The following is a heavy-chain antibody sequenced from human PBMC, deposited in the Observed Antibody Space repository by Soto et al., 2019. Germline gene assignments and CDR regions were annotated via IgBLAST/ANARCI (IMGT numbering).Heavy chain of an antibody. Sequence: QVQLVESGGGVVQPGRSLRLSCAASGFTFSSYAMHWVRQAPGKGLEWVAVISYDGSNKYYADSVKGRFTISRDNSKNTLYLQMNNLRAEDTAVYYCAREEPSGEGAYDYWGQGTLVTVSS. V-gene: IGHV3-30-3*01. CDR2: ISYDGSNK. J-gene: IGHJ4*02. CDR3: AREEPSGEGAYDY. CDR1: GFTFSSYA. D-gene: IGHD1-26*01.